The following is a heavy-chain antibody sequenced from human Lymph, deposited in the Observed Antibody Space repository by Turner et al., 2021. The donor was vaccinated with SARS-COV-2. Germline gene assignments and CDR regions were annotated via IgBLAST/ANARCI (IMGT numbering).Heavy chain of an antibody. V-gene: IGHV4-59*01. CDR1: GGSMNNNY. D-gene: IGHD2-21*02. CDR3: ARQTVNNWVDP. Sequence: QVPLQESGPRLVKPLETLSLTCTVSGGSMNNNYRSWIRPPPGKRLEWFGLIFYRGSTNYNPSLKSLVTISVDTSENQCSLKLTSVTAADTARYYCARQTVNNWVDPWGQGTLVTVSS. CDR2: IFYRGST. J-gene: IGHJ5*02.